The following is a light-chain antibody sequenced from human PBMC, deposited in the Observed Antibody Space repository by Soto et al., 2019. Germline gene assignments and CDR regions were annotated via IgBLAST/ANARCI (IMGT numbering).Light chain of an antibody. J-gene: IGLJ2*01. Sequence: QSALTQPPSASGSPGQSVTISCTGTSSGVGGYNYVSWYQQHPGKAPKLMIYEVSKRPSGVPDRFSGSKSGNTASLTVSGLQAEDEADYYCSSYAGSNNLGVFGGGTKVTVL. V-gene: IGLV2-8*01. CDR2: EVS. CDR3: SSYAGSNNLGV. CDR1: SSGVGGYNY.